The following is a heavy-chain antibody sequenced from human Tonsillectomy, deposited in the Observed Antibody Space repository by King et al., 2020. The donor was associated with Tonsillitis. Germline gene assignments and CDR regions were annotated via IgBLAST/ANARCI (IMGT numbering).Heavy chain of an antibody. CDR3: ARDYRVMATKNAAFDY. J-gene: IGHJ4*02. CDR1: GFTFSIYA. D-gene: IGHD5-24*01. CDR2: ISYDGGDK. V-gene: IGHV3-30-3*01. Sequence: VQLVESGGGVVQPGTSLRLSCAASGFTFSIYALHWVRQAPGKGLEWVAFISYDGGDKFYADSVEGRFTISRDNSKSTVSLHMNSLRSEDTAVYYCARDYRVMATKNAAFDYWGQGTLVTVSS.